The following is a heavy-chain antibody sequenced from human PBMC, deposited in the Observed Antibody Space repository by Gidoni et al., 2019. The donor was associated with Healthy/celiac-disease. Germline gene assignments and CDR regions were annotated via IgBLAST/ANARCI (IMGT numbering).Heavy chain of an antibody. J-gene: IGHJ6*02. D-gene: IGHD2-21*01. CDR2: ISAYNGNT. V-gene: IGHV1-18*01. CDR3: ARAEIHSGLFIYYGMDV. Sequence: QVQLVQSGAEVKKPGASVKASCKASGFTFTSYGISWVRQAPGQGLEWMGWISAYNGNTNDAQKLQGRVTMTTDTSTRTAYMELRSLRSDDTAVDYCARAEIHSGLFIYYGMDVWGQGTTVTVSS. CDR1: GFTFTSYG.